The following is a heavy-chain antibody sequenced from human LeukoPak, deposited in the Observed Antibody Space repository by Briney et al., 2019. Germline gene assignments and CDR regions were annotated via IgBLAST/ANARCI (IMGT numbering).Heavy chain of an antibody. CDR2: INHSGST. CDR3: ARSGVGATSPLDY. D-gene: IGHD1-26*01. CDR1: GGSFSGYY. Sequence: PSETLSLTCAVCGGSFSGYYWSWIRQPPGKGLEWIGEINHSGSTNYNPSLKSRVTISVDTSKNQFSLKLSSVTAADTAVYYCARSGVGATSPLDYWGQGTLVTVSS. V-gene: IGHV4-34*01. J-gene: IGHJ4*02.